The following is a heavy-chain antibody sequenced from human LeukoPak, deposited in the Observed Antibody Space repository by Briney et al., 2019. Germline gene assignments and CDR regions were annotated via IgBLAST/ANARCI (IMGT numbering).Heavy chain of an antibody. CDR3: ARGDYYDSSGRGGLDY. J-gene: IGHJ4*02. V-gene: IGHV4-31*03. CDR2: NYYSGST. Sequence: NPSETLSLTCTVSDGSISSGGYYWSWIRQHPGKGLEWIGYNYYSGSTYYNPSLKSRVTISVDTSKNQFSLKLSSVTAADTAVYYCARGDYYDSSGRGGLDYWGQGTLVTVSS. CDR1: DGSISSGGYY. D-gene: IGHD3-22*01.